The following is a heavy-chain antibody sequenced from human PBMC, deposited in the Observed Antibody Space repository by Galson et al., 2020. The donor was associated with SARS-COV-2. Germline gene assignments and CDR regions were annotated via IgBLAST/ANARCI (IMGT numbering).Heavy chain of an antibody. J-gene: IGHJ6*02. V-gene: IGHV3-48*04. CDR1: GFTFSTYN. Sequence: GGSLRLSCAASGFTFSTYNMNWVRQAPGKGLEWVSYISSTTSTIYYADSVEGRFTISRDNAKNSLSLQMNSLRAEDTALYYCVREDDIAMDVWGQGTTVTVSS. CDR3: VREDDIAMDV. D-gene: IGHD5-12*01. CDR2: ISSTTSTI.